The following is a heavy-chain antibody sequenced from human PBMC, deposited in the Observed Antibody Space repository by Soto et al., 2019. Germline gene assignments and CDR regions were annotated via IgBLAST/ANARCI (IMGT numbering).Heavy chain of an antibody. CDR3: ASQIVTGYAIXYYYYGMDV. CDR1: GGSISSSSYY. V-gene: IGHV4-39*01. J-gene: IGHJ6*02. D-gene: IGHD3-9*01. Sequence: AETRSLTCTVAGGSISSSSYYWGWIRQPPGKGLEGIGSIYYSGSTYYNPSPNSRGTKAVDTSRNQFSLKLSSVTAADTDVYYCASQIVTGYAIXYYYYGMDVWGQGTTVTVSS. CDR2: IYYSGST.